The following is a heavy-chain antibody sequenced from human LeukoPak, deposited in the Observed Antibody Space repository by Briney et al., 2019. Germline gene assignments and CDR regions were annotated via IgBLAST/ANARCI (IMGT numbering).Heavy chain of an antibody. CDR3: AREGTGIWSGFQAH. D-gene: IGHD3-10*01. CDR2: IKQDVSEK. CDR1: GFTFSSYW. V-gene: IGHV3-7*05. J-gene: IGHJ4*02. Sequence: PGGSLRLSCAASGFTFSSYWMSWARQAPGKGLEWVANIKQDVSEKYYVDSVKGRFTIPRDNAKNSLYLQMNSLRAEDTAVYYCAREGTGIWSGFQAHWGQGTLVTVSS.